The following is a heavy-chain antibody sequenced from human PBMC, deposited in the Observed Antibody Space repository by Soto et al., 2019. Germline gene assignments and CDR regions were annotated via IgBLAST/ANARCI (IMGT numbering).Heavy chain of an antibody. J-gene: IGHJ4*02. CDR1: GYTFTSYY. D-gene: IGHD3-3*01. V-gene: IGHV1-46*01. Sequence: ASVKVSCKASGYTFTSYYIYWVRQAPGQGLEWMGMINPNGGSTSSPQKFQGRVTMTRDTSTSTVYIELSTLRSEDTAVYYCARVIYYYGSDYYYYAYWGQGTLVTASS. CDR2: INPNGGST. CDR3: ARVIYYYGSDYYYYAY.